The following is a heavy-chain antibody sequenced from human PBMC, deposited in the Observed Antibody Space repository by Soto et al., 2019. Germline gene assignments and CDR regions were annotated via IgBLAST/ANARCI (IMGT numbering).Heavy chain of an antibody. D-gene: IGHD2-2*01. CDR3: ARAARRYCSSTSCRNYFDY. V-gene: IGHV4-34*01. CDR1: GGSFSGYY. J-gene: IGHJ4*02. CDR2: INHSGST. Sequence: PSETLSLTCAVYGGSFSGYYWSWIRQPPGKGLEWIGEINHSGSTNYNPSLKSRVTISVDTSKNQFSLKLSSVTAADTAVYYCARAARRYCSSTSCRNYFDYWGQGTLVTVSS.